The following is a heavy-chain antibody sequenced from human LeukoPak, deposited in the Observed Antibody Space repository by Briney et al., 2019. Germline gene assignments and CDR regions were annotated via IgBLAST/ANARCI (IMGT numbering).Heavy chain of an antibody. CDR1: GGSFSGYY. CDR2: INHSGST. D-gene: IGHD3-10*01. Sequence: SETLSLTCAVYGGSFSGYYWSWIRQPPGKGLEWIGEINHSGSTNYNPSLKSRVTISVDTSKNQFSLRLSSVTAADTAVYYCARGRNTYYYGSGSYLARGTSNWFDPWGQGTLVTVSS. J-gene: IGHJ5*02. V-gene: IGHV4-34*01. CDR3: ARGRNTYYYGSGSYLARGTSNWFDP.